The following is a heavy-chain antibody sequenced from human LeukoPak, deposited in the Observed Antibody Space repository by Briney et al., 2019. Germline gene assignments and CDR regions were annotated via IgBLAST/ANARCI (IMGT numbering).Heavy chain of an antibody. CDR3: ARVPSSSGSYPFDY. J-gene: IGHJ4*02. CDR2: ITSGGSSI. CDR1: GFTFSSFE. V-gene: IGHV3-48*03. Sequence: GGSLRLSCAATGFTFSSFEMNWVRQAPGKGLEWVSHITSGGSSIYYADSVKGRFTISRDNSKNTLYLQMNSLRAEDTAVYYCARVPSSSGSYPFDYWGQGTLVTVSS. D-gene: IGHD3-10*01.